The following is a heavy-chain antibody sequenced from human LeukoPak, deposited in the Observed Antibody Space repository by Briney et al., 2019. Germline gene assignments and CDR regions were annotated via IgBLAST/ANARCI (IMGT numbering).Heavy chain of an antibody. CDR1: GFTFSSYG. Sequence: PGGSLRLSCAASGFTFSSYGMHWVRQAPGKGLEWVAVIWYDGSNKYYADSVKGRFTISRGNSKNTLYLQMNSLRAEDTAVYYCAREEGVTALDYWGQGTLVTVSS. V-gene: IGHV3-33*08. CDR3: AREEGVTALDY. J-gene: IGHJ4*02. D-gene: IGHD4-23*01. CDR2: IWYDGSNK.